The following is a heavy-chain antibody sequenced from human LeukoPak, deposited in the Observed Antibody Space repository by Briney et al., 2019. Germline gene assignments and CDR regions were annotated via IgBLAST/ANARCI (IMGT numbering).Heavy chain of an antibody. CDR3: ARLSWGGSSSSVYYFQYGMDV. V-gene: IGHV4-39*02. Sequence: PSETLSLTCTLSGGSISSTSFSWGWIRQPPGKGLEWIGSIYFSGSTYYNPSLKSRVTISMGTSKTHFSLNLRSVTAADTAVYYCARLSWGGSSSSVYYFQYGMDVWGQGTTVTVSS. CDR1: GGSISSTSFS. D-gene: IGHD6-6*01. J-gene: IGHJ6*02. CDR2: IYFSGST.